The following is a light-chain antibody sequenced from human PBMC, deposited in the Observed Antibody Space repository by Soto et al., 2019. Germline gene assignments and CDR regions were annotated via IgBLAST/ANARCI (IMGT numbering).Light chain of an antibody. CDR3: AAWDDSLNGVV. J-gene: IGLJ2*01. CDR1: SSNIGSKT. Sequence: QPVLTQPPSASGTPGQRVTISCSGSSSNIGSKTVNWYQQVPGTAPKLLIYNNNQRPSGVPDRFSGSKSGTSASLAISGLQSEDEADYYCAAWDDSLNGVVFGGGTKLTVL. CDR2: NNN. V-gene: IGLV1-44*01.